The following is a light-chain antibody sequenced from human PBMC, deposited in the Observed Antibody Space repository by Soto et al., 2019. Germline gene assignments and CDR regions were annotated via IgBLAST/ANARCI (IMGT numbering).Light chain of an antibody. CDR2: DAS. J-gene: IGKJ1*01. V-gene: IGKV1-5*01. Sequence: DIQMTQSPSTLSASVGDRVTITCRASQSISNWLAWLQQKPGKAPKVLIYDASSLESGVPSRFSGSGSGTEFTLTISGLQPDDFATYYCQQYNSYSWTFGQGTKVEIK. CDR1: QSISNW. CDR3: QQYNSYSWT.